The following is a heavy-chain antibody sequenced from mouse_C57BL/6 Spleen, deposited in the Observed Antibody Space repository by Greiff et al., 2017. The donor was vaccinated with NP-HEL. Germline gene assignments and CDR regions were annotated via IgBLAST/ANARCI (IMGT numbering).Heavy chain of an antibody. CDR3: ASGRTYDYDDEGFAD. CDR1: GYTFTSYW. V-gene: IGHV1-52*01. Sequence: QVQLQQSGAELVRPGSSVKLSCKASGYTFTSYWMHWVKQRPIQGLEWIGNIDPSDSETHYNQKFKDKATLTVDKSSSTAYMQLSSLTSEDSAVYYCASGRTYDYDDEGFADWGQGTLVTVSA. J-gene: IGHJ3*01. CDR2: IDPSDSET. D-gene: IGHD2-4*01.